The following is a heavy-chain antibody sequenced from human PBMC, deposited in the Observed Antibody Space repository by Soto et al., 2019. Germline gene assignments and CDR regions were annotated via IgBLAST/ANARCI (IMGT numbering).Heavy chain of an antibody. Sequence: QVQLVESGGGLVKPGGSLRLSCAASGFTFSDYYMSWIRQAPGKGLEWVSYISSSSSYTNYADSVKGRFTISRDNAKNSLYLQMNSLRAEDTAVYYCARIIAAAGGRRYFDLWGRSTLVTVSS. D-gene: IGHD6-13*01. V-gene: IGHV3-11*05. CDR3: ARIIAAAGGRRYFDL. CDR2: ISSSSSYT. CDR1: GFTFSDYY. J-gene: IGHJ2*01.